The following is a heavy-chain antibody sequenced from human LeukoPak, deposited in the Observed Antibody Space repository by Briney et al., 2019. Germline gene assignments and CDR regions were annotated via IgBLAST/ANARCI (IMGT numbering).Heavy chain of an antibody. CDR3: ASTPSGSSAWYYFDK. V-gene: IGHV4-39*01. Sequence: SETLSLTCTVSGGSISSSSYYWGWIRQPPGKGLEWIGSIYYSGSAYYNPSLKSRVTTSVDTSKKQFSLKLSSVTAADTAVYYCASTPSGSSAWYYFDKWGQGTLVTVSS. CDR2: IYYSGSA. CDR1: GGSISSSSYY. J-gene: IGHJ4*02. D-gene: IGHD6-19*01.